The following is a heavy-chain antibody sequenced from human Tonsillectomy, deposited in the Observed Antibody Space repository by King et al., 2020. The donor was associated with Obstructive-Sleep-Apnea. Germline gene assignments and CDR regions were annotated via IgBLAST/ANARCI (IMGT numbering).Heavy chain of an antibody. CDR1: GITFSSYA. CDR2: ICGSGAST. Sequence: VQLVESGGGLVQPGRSLRLSCAASGITFSSYAMTWVRQAPGKGLEWVSVICGSGASTYYADSVKGRFTISRDNSKNTLYLQMNSLRAEDTAVYYCAKGPAQQLVPNYFDYWGQGTLVTVSS. CDR3: AKGPAQQLVPNYFDY. D-gene: IGHD6-13*01. V-gene: IGHV3-23*04. J-gene: IGHJ4*02.